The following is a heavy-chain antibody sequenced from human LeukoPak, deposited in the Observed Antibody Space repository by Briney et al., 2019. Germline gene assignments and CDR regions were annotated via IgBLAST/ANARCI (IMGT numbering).Heavy chain of an antibody. V-gene: IGHV3-23*01. CDR2: ISGSGGST. CDR1: GFTFSSYA. CDR3: AKGLTMVRGIIIEYYFDY. Sequence: GGSLRLSCAASGFTFSSYAMSWVRQAPGKGLEWVSGISGSGGSTYYADSVKGRYTISRDNSKNTLYLQMNSLRAEDTAVYYCAKGLTMVRGIIIEYYFDYWGQGTLVTVSS. D-gene: IGHD3-10*01. J-gene: IGHJ4*02.